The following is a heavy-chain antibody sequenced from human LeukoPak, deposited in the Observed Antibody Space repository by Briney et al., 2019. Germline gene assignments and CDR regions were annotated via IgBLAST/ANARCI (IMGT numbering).Heavy chain of an antibody. D-gene: IGHD5-24*01. CDR1: GFTFSSYS. Sequence: PGGSLRLSCAASGFTFSSYSMNWVRQAPGKGLEWIGEINHSGSTNYNPSLKSRVTISVDTSKNQFSLKLSSVTAADTAVYYCARGRGWPYYYYIDVWGKGTTVTVSS. CDR2: INHSGST. CDR3: ARGRGWPYYYYIDV. V-gene: IGHV4-34*01. J-gene: IGHJ6*03.